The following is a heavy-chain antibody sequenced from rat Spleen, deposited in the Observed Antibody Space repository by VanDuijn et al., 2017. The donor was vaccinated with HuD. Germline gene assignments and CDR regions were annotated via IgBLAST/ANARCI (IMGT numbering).Heavy chain of an antibody. D-gene: IGHD1-11*01. CDR1: GFTFSNYY. Sequence: EVQLVESGGGLVQPGRSLKLSCAASGFTFSNYYMAWVRQAPTKGLEWVAYISTAGGDTYYRDSVRGRFTLSRDDAKSTLYLQMDSLRSEDTATYYCARHRNYGGIPFDFWGQGVMVTVSS. CDR2: ISTAGGDT. V-gene: IGHV5S23*01. J-gene: IGHJ2*01. CDR3: ARHRNYGGIPFDF.